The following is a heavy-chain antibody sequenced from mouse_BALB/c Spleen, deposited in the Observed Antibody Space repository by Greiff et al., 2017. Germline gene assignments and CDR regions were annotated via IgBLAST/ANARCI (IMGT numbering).Heavy chain of an antibody. CDR1: GYTFTDYW. Sequence: VQLQQSGAELVMPGASVKMSCKASGYTFTDYWMHWVKQRPGQGLEWIGAIDPSDSYTSYNQKFKGKATLTVDESSSTAYMQLSSLTSEDSAVYYCARTDYGNYPWFAYWGQGTLVTVSA. CDR3: ARTDYGNYPWFAY. D-gene: IGHD2-1*01. CDR2: IDPSDSYT. J-gene: IGHJ3*01. V-gene: IGHV1-69*01.